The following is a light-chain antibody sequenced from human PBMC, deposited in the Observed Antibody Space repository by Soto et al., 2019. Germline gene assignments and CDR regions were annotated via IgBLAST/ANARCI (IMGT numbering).Light chain of an antibody. CDR1: QSISSY. CDR3: QQSYTTLFT. V-gene: IGKV1-39*01. J-gene: IGKJ3*01. CDR2: AAS. Sequence: DIQMTQSPSSLSASVGDRVTITCRASQSISSYLNWYQQKPGKAPNLLIYAASNLQSGVPSRFSGSGSGTDFTLTISSLQPEDFATYYCQQSYTTLFTFGPVTKVDIK.